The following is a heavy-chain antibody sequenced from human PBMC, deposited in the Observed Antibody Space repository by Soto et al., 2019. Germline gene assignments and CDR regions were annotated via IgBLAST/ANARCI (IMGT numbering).Heavy chain of an antibody. V-gene: IGHV4-59*01. CDR2: IYYSGST. D-gene: IGHD2-2*01. Sequence: QVQLQESGPGLVKPSETLSLTCTVSGGSISSYYWSWIRQPPGKGLEWIGYIYYSGSTNYNPSLKSRVTISVDTSKNQFSLKLSSVTAADTAVYYCARYSTTRDGFDPWGQGTLVTVSS. CDR1: GGSISSYY. J-gene: IGHJ5*02. CDR3: ARYSTTRDGFDP.